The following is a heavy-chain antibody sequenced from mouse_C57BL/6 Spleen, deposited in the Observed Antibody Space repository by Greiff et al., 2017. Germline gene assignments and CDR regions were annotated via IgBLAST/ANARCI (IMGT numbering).Heavy chain of an antibody. V-gene: IGHV1-15*01. CDR2: IDPETGGT. D-gene: IGHD1-1*01. CDR3: TRSYYYGSRGDYYAMDY. CDR1: GYTFTDYE. J-gene: IGHJ4*01. Sequence: VQLQQSGAELVRPGASVTLSCKASGYTFTDYEMHWVKQTPVHGLEWIGAIDPETGGTAYNQKFKGKAILTADKSSSTAYMELRSLTSEDYAVYYCTRSYYYGSRGDYYAMDYWGQGTSVTVSS.